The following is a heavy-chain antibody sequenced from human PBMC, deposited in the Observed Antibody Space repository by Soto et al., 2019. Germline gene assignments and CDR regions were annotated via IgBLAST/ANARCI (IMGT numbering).Heavy chain of an antibody. D-gene: IGHD2-2*01. CDR3: ARETQDCRSANCFGFYSPGFGP. CDR2: ISYDGGNK. CDR1: GFSLINYG. Sequence: QEQLVESGGGVVQPGGSLRLSCVASGFSLINYGMHWVRQAPGKGLEWVAVISYDGGNKQYADSVKGRHTISRDNSKNTLYLQLTSLKNEDTAMYYCARETQDCRSANCFGFYSPGFGPWGQGTLVSVSS. V-gene: IGHV3-30*03. J-gene: IGHJ5*02.